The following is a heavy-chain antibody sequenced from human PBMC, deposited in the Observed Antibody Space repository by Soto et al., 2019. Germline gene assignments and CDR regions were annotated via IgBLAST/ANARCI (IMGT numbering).Heavy chain of an antibody. CDR1: GFTVSSNY. J-gene: IGHJ5*02. V-gene: IGHV3-66*01. CDR3: ASFTLPGYSSGWYENWFDP. Sequence: GGSLRLSCAASGFTVSSNYMSWVRQAPGKGLEWVSVIYSGGSTYYADSVKGRFTISRVNSKNTLYLQMNSLRAEDTAVYYCASFTLPGYSSGWYENWFDPWGQGTLVTVPS. CDR2: IYSGGST. D-gene: IGHD6-19*01.